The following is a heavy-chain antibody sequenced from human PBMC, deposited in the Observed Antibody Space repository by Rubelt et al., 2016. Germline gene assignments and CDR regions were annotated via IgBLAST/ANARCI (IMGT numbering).Heavy chain of an antibody. J-gene: IGHJ5*02. CDR1: GGSFKTYY. CDR2: INHSGST. D-gene: IGHD3-3*01. CDR3: ARVVADFGVVIIRWFDP. Sequence: QVQLQQWGAGLLKPSETLSLTCAIYGGSFKTYYWNWIRQSPGKGLEWIGEINHSGSTSYDPSLKGRITISVDTSKNRFSLKLSSVTAADTAVYYCARVVADFGVVIIRWFDPWGQGTLVTVSS. V-gene: IGHV4-34*01.